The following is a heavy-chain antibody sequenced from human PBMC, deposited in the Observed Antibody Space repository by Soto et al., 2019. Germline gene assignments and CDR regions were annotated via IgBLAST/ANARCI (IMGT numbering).Heavy chain of an antibody. D-gene: IGHD6-19*01. CDR2: VSHDGRNT. CDR3: AKGGRQWLVTSDFNY. V-gene: IGHV3-30*18. Sequence: VQLVESGGGVVQPGRSLRLSCAASGFTFSDYAMHWVRQAPGKGQGWVAVVSHDGRNTHYADSVKGRFTISRDSSKNTVSLEMTSLRAEDTAVYYCAKGGRQWLVTSDFNYRGQGALVTVSS. J-gene: IGHJ4*02. CDR1: GFTFSDYA.